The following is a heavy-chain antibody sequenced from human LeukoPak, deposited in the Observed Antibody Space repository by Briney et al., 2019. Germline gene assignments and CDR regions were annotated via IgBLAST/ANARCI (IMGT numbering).Heavy chain of an antibody. CDR1: GFNVSTRY. CDR2: IYSGGTI. V-gene: IGHV3-53*01. D-gene: IGHD1/OR15-1a*01. CDR3: ASRTGNNSPFDY. Sequence: GGSLRLSCAASGFNVSTRYMSWVRQAPGKGLEWVSLIYSGGTIYYADSVKGRFTISRDNAKNSLYLQMNSLRAEDTAVYYCASRTGNNSPFDYWGQGTPVTVSS. J-gene: IGHJ4*02.